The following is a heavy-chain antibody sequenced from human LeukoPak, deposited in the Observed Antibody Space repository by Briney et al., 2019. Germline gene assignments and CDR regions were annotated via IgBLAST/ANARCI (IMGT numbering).Heavy chain of an antibody. CDR2: ISYDGSNK. CDR1: GFTFSSYA. J-gene: IGHJ4*02. Sequence: GGALRLSCAASGFTFSSYATHWVRQAPGKGLEWVAVISYDGSNKYYADSVKGRFTISRDNSKNTLYLQMNSLRAEDTAVYYCARDWVVPAAIIYWGQGTLVTVSS. CDR3: ARDWVVPAAIIY. V-gene: IGHV3-30-3*01. D-gene: IGHD2-2*01.